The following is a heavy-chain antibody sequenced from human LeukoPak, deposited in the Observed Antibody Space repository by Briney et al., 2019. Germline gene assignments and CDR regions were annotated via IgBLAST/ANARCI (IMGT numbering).Heavy chain of an antibody. J-gene: IGHJ2*01. Sequence: GGSLRLSCAASGFTFSSYSMTWVRQAPGKGLEWVSSISSSSSYIYYADSVKGRFTISRDNAKNSLYLQMNSLRAEDTAVYYCARPQTRGARGWYFDLWGRGTLVTVSS. CDR3: ARPQTRGARGWYFDL. D-gene: IGHD1-26*01. CDR1: GFTFSSYS. CDR2: ISSSSSYI. V-gene: IGHV3-21*01.